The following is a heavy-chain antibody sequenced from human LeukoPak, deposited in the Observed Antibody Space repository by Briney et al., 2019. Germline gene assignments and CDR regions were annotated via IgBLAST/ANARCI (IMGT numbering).Heavy chain of an antibody. CDR1: GDSISGANYY. D-gene: IGHD3-10*01. J-gene: IGHJ6*02. CDR3: ARESGFGDLFPYAMDV. Sequence: SETLSLTCTVSGDSISGANYYWTWIRQPADKGLEWIGRISTSGSTSYDPSLKSRVTISVDTSKNQFFLNLNSVTAADTAVYYCARESGFGDLFPYAMDVWGQGTTVTVSS. V-gene: IGHV4-61*02. CDR2: ISTSGST.